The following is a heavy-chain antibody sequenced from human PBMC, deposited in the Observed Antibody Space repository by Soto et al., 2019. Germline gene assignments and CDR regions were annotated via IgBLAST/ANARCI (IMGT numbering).Heavy chain of an antibody. D-gene: IGHD3-3*01. V-gene: IGHV3-23*01. CDR1: GFTFSSYA. CDR3: AKSPTWLWSGYYGDY. Sequence: GSLRLSCAASGFTFSSYAMSWVRQAPGKGLEWVSAISGSGGSTYYADSVKGRFTISRDNSKNTLYLQMNSLRAEDTAVYYCAKSPTWLWSGYYGDYWGQGTLVTVSS. J-gene: IGHJ4*02. CDR2: ISGSGGST.